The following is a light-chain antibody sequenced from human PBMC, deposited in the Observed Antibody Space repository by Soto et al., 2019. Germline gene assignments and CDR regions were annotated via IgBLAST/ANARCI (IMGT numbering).Light chain of an antibody. V-gene: IGLV2-23*01. CDR3: CSYAGSNTWV. CDR2: EGS. Sequence: QSALTQPASVSGSPGQSITISFTGTSSDVGTYNLVSWYQHHPGKAPKLMIYEGSKRPSGVSNRFSASKSGNTASLTISGLQAEDEADYYCCSYAGSNTWVFGGGTQLTVL. CDR1: SSDVGTYNL. J-gene: IGLJ3*02.